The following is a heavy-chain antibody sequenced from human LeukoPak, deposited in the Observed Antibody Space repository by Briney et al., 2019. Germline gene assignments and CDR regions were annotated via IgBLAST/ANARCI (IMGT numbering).Heavy chain of an antibody. CDR2: INHSGST. J-gene: IGHJ6*03. CDR1: GVSISSSNSY. Sequence: SETLSLTCTVSGVSISSSNSYWGWIRQPPGKGLEWIGEINHSGSTNYNPSLKSRVTISVDTSKNQFSLKLSSVTAADTAVYYCARLPRVYYMDVWGKGTTVTVFS. CDR3: ARLPRVYYMDV. V-gene: IGHV4-39*07.